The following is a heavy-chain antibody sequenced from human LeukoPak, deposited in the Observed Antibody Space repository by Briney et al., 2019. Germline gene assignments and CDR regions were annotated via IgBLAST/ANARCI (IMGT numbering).Heavy chain of an antibody. Sequence: SETLSLTCTVSGGSISSYYWSWIRQPPGKGLEWIGYIYYSGSTNYNPSLKSRVTISVDTSKNQFSLKLSSVTAADTAVYYCARVRSVGANYYYYGMDVWGQGTTVTVS. V-gene: IGHV4-59*01. CDR3: ARVRSVGANYYYYGMDV. J-gene: IGHJ6*02. D-gene: IGHD1-26*01. CDR1: GGSISSYY. CDR2: IYYSGST.